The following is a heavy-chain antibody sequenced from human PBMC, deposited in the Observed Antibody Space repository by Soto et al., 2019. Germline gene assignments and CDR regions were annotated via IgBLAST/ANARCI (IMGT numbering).Heavy chain of an antibody. Sequence: PGGSLRLSCAVSGFTLSDYYIDWVRQAPGKGLEWLACSRDKANSFSTDYAASVKGRLSISRDDSESSVFLQMNSLRTEDTALYYCARTKSYGAYDVWGQGTVVIVSS. J-gene: IGHJ3*01. CDR2: SRDKANSFST. V-gene: IGHV3-72*01. D-gene: IGHD3-10*01. CDR1: GFTLSDYY. CDR3: ARTKSYGAYDV.